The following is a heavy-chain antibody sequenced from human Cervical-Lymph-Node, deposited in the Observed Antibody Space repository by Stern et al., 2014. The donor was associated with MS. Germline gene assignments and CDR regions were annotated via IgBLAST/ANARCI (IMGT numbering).Heavy chain of an antibody. CDR3: VRHYDRSDFEY. Sequence: QVTLKESGPALVKPTQTLTLTCTFSGFSLSTSAMCVSWIRQPPGKALEWLARIDWHDDKYYSTSLKTRLTISMDTSKNQVVLTMTNVDPEDTGTYYCVRHYDRSDFEYWGQGAPVIVSS. CDR2: IDWHDDK. D-gene: IGHD3-22*01. CDR1: GFSLSTSAMC. V-gene: IGHV2-70*13. J-gene: IGHJ4*02.